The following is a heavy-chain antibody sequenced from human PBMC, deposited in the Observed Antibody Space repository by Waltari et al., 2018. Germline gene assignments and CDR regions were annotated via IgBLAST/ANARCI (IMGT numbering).Heavy chain of an antibody. Sequence: QLQLQESGPGLLKPSETLSLTCTVSGGSISISRYYWGWIRQTPGEGLEWIGSLHYRGNTYNNPSLQSRVTISVDTSKNQFSLKLTSVTAADTAVYYCARHVPYYDSIYYSDFWGQGTLVTVSS. J-gene: IGHJ4*02. CDR3: ARHVPYYDSIYYSDF. CDR1: GGSISISRYY. V-gene: IGHV4-39*01. CDR2: LHYRGNT. D-gene: IGHD3-22*01.